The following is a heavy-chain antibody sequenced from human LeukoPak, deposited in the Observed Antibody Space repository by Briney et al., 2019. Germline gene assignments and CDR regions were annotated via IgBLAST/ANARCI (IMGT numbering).Heavy chain of an antibody. D-gene: IGHD3-22*01. V-gene: IGHV4-59*01. CDR2: IYYSGSI. CDR1: GGSISSYY. J-gene: IGHJ4*02. Sequence: SETLSLTCTVSGGSISSYYWSWIRQPPGKGLEWIGYIYYSGSINYNPSLKSRVTISVDTSKNQFSLKLSSVTAADTAVYYCARTYDSSGYYHDYWGQGTLVTVSS. CDR3: ARTYDSSGYYHDY.